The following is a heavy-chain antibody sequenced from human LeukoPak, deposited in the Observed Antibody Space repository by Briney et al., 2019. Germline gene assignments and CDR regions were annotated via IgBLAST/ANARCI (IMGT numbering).Heavy chain of an antibody. CDR3: ASTNSFSY. Sequence: RGSLRLSRAPSRFALSNYWMNWARQAPGTALEWLANIKQDVSETYYVDSVKGRFTISRDNANNSLYLQMNSLRSEDTALYYCASTNSFSYWGEGTLVTDSS. J-gene: IGHJ4*02. CDR2: IKQDVSET. V-gene: IGHV3-7*01. D-gene: IGHD2-2*01. CDR1: RFALSNYW.